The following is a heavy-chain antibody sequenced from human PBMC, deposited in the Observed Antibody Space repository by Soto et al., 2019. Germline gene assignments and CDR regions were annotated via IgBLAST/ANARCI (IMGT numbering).Heavy chain of an antibody. V-gene: IGHV1-18*01. D-gene: IGHD3-3*01. CDR3: ARGADFWSGYRWFDS. CDR1: GYTFSSYG. CDR2: TSAYNGNT. Sequence: ASVKVSCKASGYTFSSYGISWVRQARGQGLEWMGWTSAYNGNTKNAQNLQGRVTLTTDTSTSTAYMELRSLRYDDTAVYFCARGADFWSGYRWFDSWGQGTLVTVSS. J-gene: IGHJ5*01.